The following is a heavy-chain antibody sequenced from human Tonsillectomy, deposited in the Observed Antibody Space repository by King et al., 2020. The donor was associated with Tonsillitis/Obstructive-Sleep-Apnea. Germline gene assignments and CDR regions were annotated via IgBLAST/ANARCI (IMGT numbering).Heavy chain of an antibody. V-gene: IGHV4-59*01. Sequence: QLQESGPGLVKPSETLSLTCTVSGGSISSYYWSWIRQPPGKGLEWIGYIYYSGSTNYNPSLKSRVTMSVDTSKNQFSLRLGSVSAADTAVYYCARAILDWSGYWDYWGQGTLVTVSS. CDR3: ARAILDWSGYWDY. J-gene: IGHJ4*02. CDR2: IYYSGST. CDR1: GGSISSYY. D-gene: IGHD3-3*01.